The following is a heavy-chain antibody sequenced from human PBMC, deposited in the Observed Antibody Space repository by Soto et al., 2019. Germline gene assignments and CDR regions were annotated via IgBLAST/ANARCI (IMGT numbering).Heavy chain of an antibody. CDR1: GGSISSSNW. CDR3: ASLYMVRGVMDWFDP. CDR2: IYHSGST. V-gene: IGHV4-4*02. D-gene: IGHD3-10*01. J-gene: IGHJ5*02. Sequence: QVQLQESGPGLVKPSGTLSLTCAVSGGSISSSNWWSWVRQPPGKGLEWIGEIYHSGSTNYNPSLKSPVTIPVDTSTTQFSLQLSSVTAAATAVYYCASLYMVRGVMDWFDPWGQGTLVTVSS.